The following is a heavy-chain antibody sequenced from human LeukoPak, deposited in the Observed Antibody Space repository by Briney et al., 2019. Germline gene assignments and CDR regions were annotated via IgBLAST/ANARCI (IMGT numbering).Heavy chain of an antibody. CDR2: INPNSGGT. V-gene: IGHV1-2*06. CDR1: GYTFTGYY. CDR3: ARVEYSYGYDFDY. Sequence: ASVKVSCEASGYTFTGYYMHWVRQAPGQGLEWMGRINPNSGGTNYAQKFQGRVTMTRDTSISTAYMELSRLRSDDTAVYYCARVEYSYGYDFDYWGQGTLVTVSS. D-gene: IGHD5-18*01. J-gene: IGHJ4*02.